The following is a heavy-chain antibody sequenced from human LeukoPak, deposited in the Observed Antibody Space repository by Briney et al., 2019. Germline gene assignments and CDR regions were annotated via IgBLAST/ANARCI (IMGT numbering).Heavy chain of an antibody. V-gene: IGHV3-21*01. CDR1: GFTFSSYS. Sequence: GGTLKLSCAASGFTFSSYSMNWVRQAPGKGLEWVSSISSSSSYIYYADSVKGRFTISRDNAKNSLYLQMNSLRAEDTAVYYCARSVRQQLDSGHLSGYYYMDVWGKGTTVTVSS. CDR3: ARSVRQQLDSGHLSGYYYMDV. J-gene: IGHJ6*03. CDR2: ISSSSSYI. D-gene: IGHD6-13*01.